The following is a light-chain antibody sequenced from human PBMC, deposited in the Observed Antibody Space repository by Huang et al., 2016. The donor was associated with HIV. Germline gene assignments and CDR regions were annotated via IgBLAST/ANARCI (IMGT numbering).Light chain of an antibody. V-gene: IGKV3-15*01. CDR2: GAS. CDR1: QSVTGN. J-gene: IGKJ3*01. CDR3: QQYNNWPRT. Sequence: EIVMTQSPATLSVSPGERATLSCRASQSVTGNLAWYQQKPGQAPRLLSYGASTRATGNAARFNASGSGTEFTRTINSLQSEDFAVYYCQQYNNWPRTFGPGTKVDVK.